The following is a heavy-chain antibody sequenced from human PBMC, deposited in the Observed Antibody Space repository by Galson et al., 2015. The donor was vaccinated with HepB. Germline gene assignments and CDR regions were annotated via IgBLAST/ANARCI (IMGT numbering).Heavy chain of an antibody. Sequence: SLRLSCAASGFTFSNYAMSWVRQAPGKGLEWVSSISGSGTSTYHADSVKGRFSISRDNSKNTLYLQMLSLRAEDTAVYYCAKGGGSSYFDYWGQGTLVTVSS. CDR3: AKGGGSSYFDY. CDR1: GFTFSNYA. D-gene: IGHD6-13*01. V-gene: IGHV3-23*01. CDR2: ISGSGTST. J-gene: IGHJ4*02.